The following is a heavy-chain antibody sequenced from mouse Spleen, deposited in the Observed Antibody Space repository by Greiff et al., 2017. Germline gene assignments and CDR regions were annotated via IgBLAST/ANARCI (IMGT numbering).Heavy chain of an antibody. V-gene: IGHV1-26*01. J-gene: IGHJ3*01. CDR2: INPNNGGT. D-gene: IGHD1-1*01. CDR1: GYTFTDYY. Sequence: EVQLQQSGPELVKPGASVKISCKASGYTFTDYYMNWVKQSHGKSLEWIGDINPNNGGTIYNQKFKGKATLTVDKSSSTAYMELRSLTSEDTAVYYCARGGYYGSSAWFAYWGQGTLVTVSA. CDR3: ARGGYYGSSAWFAY.